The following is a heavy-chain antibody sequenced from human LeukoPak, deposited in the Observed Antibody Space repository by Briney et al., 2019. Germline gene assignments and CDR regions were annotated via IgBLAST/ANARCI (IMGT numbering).Heavy chain of an antibody. CDR3: ASLRYSYGFFDY. Sequence: SETLSLTCTVSGGSISSGGYYWSWIRQPAGKGLEWIGRIYTSGSTNYNPSLKSRVTISVDTSKNQFSLKLSSVTAADTAVYYCASLRYSYGFFDYWGQGTLVTVSS. D-gene: IGHD5-18*01. CDR2: IYTSGST. V-gene: IGHV4-61*02. CDR1: GGSISSGGYY. J-gene: IGHJ4*02.